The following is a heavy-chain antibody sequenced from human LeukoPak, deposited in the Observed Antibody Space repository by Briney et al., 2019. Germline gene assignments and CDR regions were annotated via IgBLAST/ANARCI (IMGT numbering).Heavy chain of an antibody. J-gene: IGHJ4*02. CDR1: GGSIGSYY. Sequence: PSETLSLTCTVSGGSIGSYYWTWIRQPPGKGLEWIGYIYYSGSTTYNPSLKSRVTISVDTSKNQFSLKLSSVTAADTGVYYCARLIPVAAYFDYWGQGTLVTVSS. CDR3: ARLIPVAAYFDY. D-gene: IGHD6-19*01. CDR2: IYYSGST. V-gene: IGHV4-59*01.